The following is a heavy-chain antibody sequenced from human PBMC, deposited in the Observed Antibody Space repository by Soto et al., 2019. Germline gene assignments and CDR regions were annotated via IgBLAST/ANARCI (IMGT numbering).Heavy chain of an antibody. V-gene: IGHV4-59*01. CDR3: ARSGSRGLFDY. CDR1: GGSISSYY. D-gene: IGHD1-26*01. Sequence: QVQLQESGPGLVKPSETLSLTCTVSGGSISSYYWSWIRQPPGKGLEWIGYIYYSGSTNYNPSLKSRVTISVDTSKNQFSLKLSSVTAADTAVYYCARSGSRGLFDYWGQGTLVTVSS. J-gene: IGHJ4*02. CDR2: IYYSGST.